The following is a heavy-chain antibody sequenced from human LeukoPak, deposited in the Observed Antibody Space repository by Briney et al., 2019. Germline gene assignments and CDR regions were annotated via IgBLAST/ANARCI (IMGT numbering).Heavy chain of an antibody. J-gene: IGHJ3*02. CDR3: ARDRHYDYVWGSYRYTPDAFDI. Sequence: PGGSLRLSCAASGFTFSSYWMSWVRQAPGKGLEWVAVISYDGSNKYYADSVKGRFTISRDNSKNTLYLQMNSLRAEDTAVYYCARDRHYDYVWGSYRYTPDAFDIWGQGTMVTVSS. CDR1: GFTFSSYW. CDR2: ISYDGSNK. D-gene: IGHD3-16*02. V-gene: IGHV3-30*03.